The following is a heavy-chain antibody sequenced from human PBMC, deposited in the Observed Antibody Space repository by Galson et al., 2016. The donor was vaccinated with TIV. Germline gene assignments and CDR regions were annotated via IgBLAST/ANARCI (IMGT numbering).Heavy chain of an antibody. V-gene: IGHV3-74*01. CDR2: IDRDGTRI. CDR1: GFTFSSYW. CDR3: AKMDSSGFDYVRRFDF. J-gene: IGHJ4*02. D-gene: IGHD3-22*01. Sequence: SLRLSCAASGFTFSSYWMHWIRQVPGKGLVWVSRIDRDGTRITYADSVKGRFTISRDNAKNTLYLQMRSLRAEDTAVYFCAKMDSSGFDYVRRFDFWGQGTLATVS.